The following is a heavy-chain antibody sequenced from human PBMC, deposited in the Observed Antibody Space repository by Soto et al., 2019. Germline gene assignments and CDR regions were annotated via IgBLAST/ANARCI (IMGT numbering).Heavy chain of an antibody. V-gene: IGHV1-18*01. CDR3: ARRQYDSSGLPSXAEYFQH. Sequence: ASVKVSCKASGYTFTSYCISWVRQAPGQGLEWMGWISAYNGNTNYAQKLQGRVTMTTDTSTSTAYMELRSLRSDDTAVYYCARRQYDSSGLPSXAEYFQHWGQGTLVTVSS. CDR2: ISAYNGNT. J-gene: IGHJ1*01. D-gene: IGHD3-22*01. CDR1: GYTFTSYC.